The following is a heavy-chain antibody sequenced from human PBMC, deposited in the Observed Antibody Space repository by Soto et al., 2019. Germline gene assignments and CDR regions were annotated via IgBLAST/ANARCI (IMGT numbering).Heavy chain of an antibody. V-gene: IGHV4-34*02. CDR3: TRRPALRFLRFDP. CDR1: GDSFTTYY. Sequence: QVQLQQWGAGLLKPSETLSLTCAVSGDSFTTYYWSWIRQPPGKGLEWIGEIFYTGSANYNPSLESRVTISVDTSRNQFSLRLPSVTAADTAVYFCTRRPALRFLRFDPWGQGTLVSVSS. D-gene: IGHD3-3*01. J-gene: IGHJ5*02. CDR2: IFYTGSA.